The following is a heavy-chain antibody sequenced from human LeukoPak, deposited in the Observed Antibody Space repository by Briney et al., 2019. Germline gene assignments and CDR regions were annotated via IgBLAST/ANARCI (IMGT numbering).Heavy chain of an antibody. J-gene: IGHJ4*02. D-gene: IGHD5-18*01. V-gene: IGHV3-64*01. Sequence: GGSLRLSCAAAGFTFSSYAMHWVRQAPGKGLEYVSAISSNGGSTYYANSVKGRFTISRDNSKNTLYLQMGSLRAEDMAVYYCAKGYSYGLDYWGQGTLVTVSS. CDR1: GFTFSSYA. CDR2: ISSNGGST. CDR3: AKGYSYGLDY.